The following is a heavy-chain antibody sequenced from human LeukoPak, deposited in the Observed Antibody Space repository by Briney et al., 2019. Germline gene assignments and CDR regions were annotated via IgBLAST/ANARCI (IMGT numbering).Heavy chain of an antibody. CDR2: IYPGDSAT. D-gene: IGHD6-13*01. V-gene: IGHV5-51*01. Sequence: GESLKISCKCSGYSFTSYWIGWVGQMPGKGLEWMGIIYPGDSATRYSPSFQGQVTISADKSISTAYLQWSSLKASDTAMYYCARQGRAAAGDLDYWGQGTLVTVSS. J-gene: IGHJ4*02. CDR1: GYSFTSYW. CDR3: ARQGRAAAGDLDY.